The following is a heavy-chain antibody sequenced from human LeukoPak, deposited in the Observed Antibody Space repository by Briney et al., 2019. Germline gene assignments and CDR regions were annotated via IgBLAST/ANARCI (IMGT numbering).Heavy chain of an antibody. D-gene: IGHD6-13*01. Sequence: PSETPSLTCTVSGGSISSYYWSWIRQPPGKGLEWIGYIYYSGSTNYNPSPKSRVTISVDTSKNQFSLKLSSVTAADTALYYCARSRGYFDYWGQGTLVTVSS. CDR2: IYYSGST. J-gene: IGHJ4*02. V-gene: IGHV4-59*01. CDR1: GGSISSYY. CDR3: ARSRGYFDY.